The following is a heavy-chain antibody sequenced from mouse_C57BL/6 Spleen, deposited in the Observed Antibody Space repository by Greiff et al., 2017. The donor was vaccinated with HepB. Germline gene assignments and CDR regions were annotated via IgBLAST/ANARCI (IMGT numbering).Heavy chain of an antibody. V-gene: IGHV1-26*01. CDR1: GYTFTDYY. CDR3: AIAFITTVRGFDY. CDR2: INPNNGGT. Sequence: EVQLQQSGPELVKPGASVKISCKASGYTFTDYYMNWVKQSHGKSLEWIGDINPNNGGTSYNQKFKGKATLTVDKSSSTAYMELRSLTSEDSAVYYCAIAFITTVRGFDYWGQGTTLTVSS. D-gene: IGHD1-1*01. J-gene: IGHJ2*01.